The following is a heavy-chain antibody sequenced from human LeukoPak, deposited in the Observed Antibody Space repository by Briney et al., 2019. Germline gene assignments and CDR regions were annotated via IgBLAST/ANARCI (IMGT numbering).Heavy chain of an antibody. Sequence: SGPTLVNPTQTLTLTCTFSGFSLTTTGVGVAWIRQHPGKALEWLAVSYWNNDKSYSPSLKSRLTITKDTSKNQVVLKMTNMEPVDTATYYCAHKGRGSGSYNMWGQGTLVTVSS. CDR2: SYWNNDK. V-gene: IGHV2-5*01. CDR3: AHKGRGSGSYNM. D-gene: IGHD3-10*01. CDR1: GFSLTTTGVG. J-gene: IGHJ4*02.